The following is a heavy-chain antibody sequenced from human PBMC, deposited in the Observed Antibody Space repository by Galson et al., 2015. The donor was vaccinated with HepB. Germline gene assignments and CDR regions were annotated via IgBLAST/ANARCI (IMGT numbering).Heavy chain of an antibody. J-gene: IGHJ4*02. CDR1: GFTFSNAW. CDR3: TTGRDFWSGYFFVDY. D-gene: IGHD3-3*01. Sequence: SLRLSCAASGFTFSNAWMGWVRQAPGKGLEWVGRIKSKTDGGTTDYAAPVKGRFTISRDDSKNTLYLQMNSLKTEDTAVYYCTTGRDFWSGYFFVDYWGQGTLVTVSS. V-gene: IGHV3-15*01. CDR2: IKSKTDGGTT.